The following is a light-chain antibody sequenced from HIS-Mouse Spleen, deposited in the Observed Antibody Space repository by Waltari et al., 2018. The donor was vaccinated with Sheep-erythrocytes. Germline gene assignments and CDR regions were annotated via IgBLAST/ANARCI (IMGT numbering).Light chain of an antibody. Sequence: DIVMTHSLLPLPVTPGEPASISCRSSQSLLHSNGYNYLDWYLQKPGQSPQLLIYLGAKRASGGPDRCSGSGSGTDFTLKISRVEAEDVGVYYCMQALQTPIFTFGPGTKVDIK. CDR2: LGA. V-gene: IGKV2-28*01. CDR3: MQALQTPIFT. J-gene: IGKJ3*01. CDR1: QSLLHSNGYNY.